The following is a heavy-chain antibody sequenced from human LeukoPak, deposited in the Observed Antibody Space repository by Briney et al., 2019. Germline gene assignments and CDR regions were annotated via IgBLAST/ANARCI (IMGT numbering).Heavy chain of an antibody. Sequence: SGTLSLTCAVYGGSFSGYYWSWIRQPPGKGLEWIGEINHSGSTNYNPSLKSRVTISVDTSKNQFSLKLSSVTAADTAVYYCARGAGGRGYSGYDYGRPAPHNWFDPWGQGTLVTVSS. CDR1: GGSFSGYY. CDR3: ARGAGGRGYSGYDYGRPAPHNWFDP. J-gene: IGHJ5*02. V-gene: IGHV4-34*01. CDR2: INHSGST. D-gene: IGHD5-12*01.